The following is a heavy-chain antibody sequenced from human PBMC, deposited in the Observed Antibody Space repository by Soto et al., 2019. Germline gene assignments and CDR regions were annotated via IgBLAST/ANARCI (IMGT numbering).Heavy chain of an antibody. V-gene: IGHV1-46*01. Sequence: ASVKVSCKASGYTFTSYYMHWVRQAPGQGLEWMGIINPSGGSTSYAQKFQGRVTMTRDTSTSTVYMELSSLRSEDTAVYYCARDQGAPGYSYYYYGMEVWGQGTTVTVSS. CDR2: INPSGGST. CDR3: ARDQGAPGYSYYYYGMEV. J-gene: IGHJ6*02. CDR1: GYTFTSYY. D-gene: IGHD5-18*01.